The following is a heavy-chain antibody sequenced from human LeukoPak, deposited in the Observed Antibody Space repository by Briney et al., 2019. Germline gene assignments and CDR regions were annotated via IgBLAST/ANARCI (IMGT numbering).Heavy chain of an antibody. CDR3: ARVGYCSSTSCYDWFDP. CDR2: INPNSGGT. V-gene: IGHV1-2*04. CDR1: GYTFTGYY. Sequence: GASVKVSCKASGYTFTGYYMHWVRQAPGQGLEWMGWINPNSGGTNYAQKFQGWVTMTRDTSISTAYMELSRLRSDDTAVYHCARVGYCSSTSCYDWFDPWGQGTLVTVSS. J-gene: IGHJ5*02. D-gene: IGHD2-2*01.